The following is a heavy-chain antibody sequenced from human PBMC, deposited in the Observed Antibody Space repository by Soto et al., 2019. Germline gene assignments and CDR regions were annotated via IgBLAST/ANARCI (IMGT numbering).Heavy chain of an antibody. D-gene: IGHD3-22*01. J-gene: IGHJ2*01. CDR1: GFSLTTDGVG. CDR3: AHTTRWLDRPKVGYWFCDL. CDR2: LYWNDDK. V-gene: IGHV2-5*01. Sequence: HITLKESGPTLVKPTQSLTLTCTFSGFSLTTDGVGVAWIRQPPGKPLDWLALLYWNDDKRYSPSLNNRLTITKDTSKDQVVLTMSNMEPVDTSASFGAHTTRWLDRPKVGYWFCDLWCPGTLVSVSS.